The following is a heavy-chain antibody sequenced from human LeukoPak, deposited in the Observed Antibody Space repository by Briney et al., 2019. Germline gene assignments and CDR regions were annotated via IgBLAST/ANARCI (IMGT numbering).Heavy chain of an antibody. J-gene: IGHJ6*02. CDR3: AKDTGQQLVQDYYYGMDV. Sequence: PGRSLRLSCAASGFTFSSYGMHWVRQAPGKGLEWVAVISYDGSNKYYADSVKGRFTISRDNSKNTLYLQMNSLRAEDTAVYHCAKDTGQQLVQDYYYGMDVWGQGTTVTVSS. V-gene: IGHV3-30*18. CDR2: ISYDGSNK. D-gene: IGHD6-13*01. CDR1: GFTFSSYG.